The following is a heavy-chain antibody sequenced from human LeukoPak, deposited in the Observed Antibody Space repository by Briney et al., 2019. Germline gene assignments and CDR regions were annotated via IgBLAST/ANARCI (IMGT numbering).Heavy chain of an antibody. Sequence: ASVKVSCKASGGTFSSYAISWVRQAPGQGLEWMGWISAYTGDTSYAQKLQGRVTMTTDTSTSTAYMELRSLRSDDTAVYYCARTPRYDFWSGYLFDYWGQGTLVTVSS. V-gene: IGHV1-18*01. CDR3: ARTPRYDFWSGYLFDY. D-gene: IGHD3-3*01. J-gene: IGHJ4*02. CDR2: ISAYTGDT. CDR1: GGTFSSYA.